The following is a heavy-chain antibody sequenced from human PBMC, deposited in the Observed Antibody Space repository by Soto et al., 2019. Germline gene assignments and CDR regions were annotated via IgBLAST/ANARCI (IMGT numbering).Heavy chain of an antibody. CDR3: ARGSSLGHDY. D-gene: IGHD2-2*01. Sequence: GGSLRLSCAASGFGFRTFWMTWVRQAPGKGLEWVANVDQGGSKTNYGDSVRDRFTIYRDNAKNSLYLQMNSLRAEDTAVYYCARGSSLGHDYWGQGTLVTVSS. J-gene: IGHJ4*02. CDR2: VDQGGSKT. CDR1: GFGFRTFW. V-gene: IGHV3-7*03.